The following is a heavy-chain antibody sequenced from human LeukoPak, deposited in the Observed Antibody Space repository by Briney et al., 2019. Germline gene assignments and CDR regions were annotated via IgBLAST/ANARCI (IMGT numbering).Heavy chain of an antibody. Sequence: SETVSLTCTVSGGSISSGGYYWSWIRQHPGKGLEWIGYIYYSGSTYYNPSLKSRVTISVDTSKNQFSLKLSSVTAADTAVYYCARVYDEDWFDPWGQGTLVTVSS. CDR3: ARVYDEDWFDP. J-gene: IGHJ5*02. CDR2: IYYSGST. CDR1: GGSISSGGYY. D-gene: IGHD3-3*01. V-gene: IGHV4-31*03.